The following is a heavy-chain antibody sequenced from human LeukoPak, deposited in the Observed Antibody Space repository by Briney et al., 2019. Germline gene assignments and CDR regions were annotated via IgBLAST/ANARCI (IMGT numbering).Heavy chain of an antibody. Sequence: GGSLRLSCAASGFTFSSYAMSWVRQAPGKGLEWVSAISGSGGSTYYADSVKGRFTISRDNSKNTLYLQMSSLRAEDTAVYYCAKVNNYDSSGYLDYWGQGTLVTVSS. D-gene: IGHD3-22*01. CDR3: AKVNNYDSSGYLDY. CDR1: GFTFSSYA. V-gene: IGHV3-23*01. CDR2: ISGSGGST. J-gene: IGHJ4*02.